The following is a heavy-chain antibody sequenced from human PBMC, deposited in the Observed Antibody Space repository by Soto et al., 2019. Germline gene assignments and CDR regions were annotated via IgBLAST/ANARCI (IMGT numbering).Heavy chain of an antibody. D-gene: IGHD1-26*01. V-gene: IGHV4-59*01. CDR1: GGSISSYY. Sequence: AETLSLTCTVSGGSISSYYWSWIRQPPGKGLEWIGYIYYSGSTNYNPSLKSRVTISVDTSKNQFSLKLGSVTAADAAVYYCARGSGGGYYYGMDVWGQGTTVTVSS. CDR3: ARGSGGGYYYGMDV. CDR2: IYYSGST. J-gene: IGHJ6*02.